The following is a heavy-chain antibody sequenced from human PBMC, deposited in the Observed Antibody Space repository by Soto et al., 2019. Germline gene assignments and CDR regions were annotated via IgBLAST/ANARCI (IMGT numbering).Heavy chain of an antibody. V-gene: IGHV3-11*01. CDR3: ARDWGAWFDP. CDR1: GFTLSDSY. D-gene: IGHD3-16*01. J-gene: IGHJ5*02. Sequence: QVHLVESGGALVKPGGSLRLSCAASGFTLSDSYMSWIRQAPGKGLEWLSYISNSGRTINYADSVKCRFTISRDNAKNLLYLQLNSLRGEDTALYYCARDWGAWFDPLGQGTLVTVSS. CDR2: ISNSGRTI.